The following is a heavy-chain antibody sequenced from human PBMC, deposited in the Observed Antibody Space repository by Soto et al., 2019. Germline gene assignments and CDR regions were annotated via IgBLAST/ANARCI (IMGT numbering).Heavy chain of an antibody. J-gene: IGHJ4*02. Sequence: GGSLRLSCAASGFTFSSYAMSWVRQAPGKGLEWVSAISGSGGSTYYADSVKGRFTISRDNSENTLYLQMNSLRAEDTAVYYCAKGVIRFSSSITIFGVAGGDDYWGQGTLVTVSS. CDR2: ISGSGGST. CDR1: GFTFSSYA. CDR3: AKGVIRFSSSITIFGVAGGDDY. D-gene: IGHD3-3*01. V-gene: IGHV3-23*01.